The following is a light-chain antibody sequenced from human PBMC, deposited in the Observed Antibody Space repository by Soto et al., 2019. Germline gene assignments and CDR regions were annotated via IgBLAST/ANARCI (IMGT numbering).Light chain of an antibody. CDR1: QSVSSNY. CDR2: AAS. V-gene: IGKV3-20*01. J-gene: IGKJ1*01. Sequence: EIVLTQSPGTLSLSPGERATLSCRASQSVSSNYLAWFQQKPGQAPRHLIYAASSRATGIPDRFSGSGPGTDFTLTISRLEPEDFAVYYCQQYGSSPQTFGQGTKVDI. CDR3: QQYGSSPQT.